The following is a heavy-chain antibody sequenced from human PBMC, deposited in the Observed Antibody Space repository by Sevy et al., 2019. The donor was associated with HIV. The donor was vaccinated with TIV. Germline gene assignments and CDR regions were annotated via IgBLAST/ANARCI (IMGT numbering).Heavy chain of an antibody. Sequence: GGSLRLSCAASGFSVSGNYMSWVHQAPGKGLEWVSGIFSGGNTHFADSVKGRFTISRDNSKNTLYLQMNSLSAEDTAVYYCARAVEDYSDSSAWDWYFDLWGRGTLVTVSS. J-gene: IGHJ2*01. CDR1: GFSVSGNY. CDR2: IFSGGNT. D-gene: IGHD3-22*01. V-gene: IGHV3-66*01. CDR3: ARAVEDYSDSSAWDWYFDL.